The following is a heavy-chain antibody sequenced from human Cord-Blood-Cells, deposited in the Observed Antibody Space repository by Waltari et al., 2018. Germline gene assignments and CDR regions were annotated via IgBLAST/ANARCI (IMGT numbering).Heavy chain of an antibody. D-gene: IGHD1-26*01. Sequence: QVQLVQSGAEVKQTGAPVKVACKLSGYTQHESTKNWMRQAPGKGREWMGGFDPEDGETIYAQKFQGRVTMTEDTSTDTAYMVLSSLRSEDTAVYYCAIPYSGSYYYYGMDVWGQGTTVTVSS. CDR3: AIPYSGSYYYYGMDV. V-gene: IGHV1-24*01. J-gene: IGHJ6*02. CDR2: FDPEDGET. CDR1: GYTQHEST.